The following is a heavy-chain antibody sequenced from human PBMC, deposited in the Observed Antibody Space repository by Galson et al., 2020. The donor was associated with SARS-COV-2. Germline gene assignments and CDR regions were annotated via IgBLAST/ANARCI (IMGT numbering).Heavy chain of an antibody. Sequence: SETLSLTCSVSGGSVSSKTDYWGWIRQPPGKGLEWIGSVSYGRTSFYNPSLKSRVTISIDISWNQFSLKLRSLTAADTAVYYCARDPPPPDGDFDYWGQGTLVTVSS. V-gene: IGHV4-39*07. CDR2: VSYGRTS. J-gene: IGHJ4*02. CDR3: ARDPPPPDGDFDY. CDR1: GGSVSSKTDY.